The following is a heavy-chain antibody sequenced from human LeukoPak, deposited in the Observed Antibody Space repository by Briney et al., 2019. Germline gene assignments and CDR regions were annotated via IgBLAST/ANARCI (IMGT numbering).Heavy chain of an antibody. CDR2: VDPSDSSA. J-gene: IGHJ6*04. V-gene: IGHV5-10-1*01. CDR1: GYKFSSHF. Sequence: GESLTISCKASGYKFSSHFISWVRQMPGTGLQWMGRVDPSDSSATYSPSFQGHVTISPDKPIATAYLQWTDLKSSDTAIYYCARLGCGDYGMDVWGEGTTVTVSS. CDR3: ARLGCGDYGMDV. D-gene: IGHD2-15*01.